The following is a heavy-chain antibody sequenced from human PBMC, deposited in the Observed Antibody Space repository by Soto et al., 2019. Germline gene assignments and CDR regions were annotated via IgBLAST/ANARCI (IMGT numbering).Heavy chain of an antibody. CDR2: ISGSGGST. Sequence: EVQLLESGGGLVQPGGSLRLSCAASGFTFSSYAMSWVRQAPGKGLEWVSAISGSGGSTYYADSVKGRFTISRDNSKNTLYLQRNSLRAEDTAVYYCAKEHYDFWSGYYYYGMDVWGQGTTVTVSS. J-gene: IGHJ6*02. V-gene: IGHV3-23*01. CDR1: GFTFSSYA. D-gene: IGHD3-3*01. CDR3: AKEHYDFWSGYYYYGMDV.